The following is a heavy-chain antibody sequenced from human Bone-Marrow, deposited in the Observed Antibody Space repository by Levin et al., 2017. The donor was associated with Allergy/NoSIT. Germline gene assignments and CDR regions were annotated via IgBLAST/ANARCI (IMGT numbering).Heavy chain of an antibody. D-gene: IGHD1-7*01. V-gene: IGHV7-4-1*02. CDR3: TRGKNFNDF. J-gene: IGHJ4*02. CDR1: GYTLTTHT. CDR2: INTDTGNP. Sequence: ASVKVSCKASGYTLTTHTMNWVRQAPGQGLEYMGWINTDTGNPSYAQDFTERFVFSLDTSVNTAYLEINTLRTEDTAVYYCTRGKNFNDFWGQGTLVTVSS.